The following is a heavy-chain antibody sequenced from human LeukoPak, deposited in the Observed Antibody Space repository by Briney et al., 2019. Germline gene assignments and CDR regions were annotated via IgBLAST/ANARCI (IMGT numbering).Heavy chain of an antibody. V-gene: IGHV3-23*01. CDR1: GFTFSKYA. J-gene: IGHJ4*02. CDR2: IGASGGTT. D-gene: IGHD6-19*01. Sequence: GGSLRLSCAVSGFTFSKYAMNWVRQGPGKGLEWVSGIGASGGTTYYADSVQGRFTISRDNSKNTLYLQLNRLRAEDTGVYFCAKDLEAVDGTIVNDYWGQGTLVTVSS. CDR3: AKDLEAVDGTIVNDY.